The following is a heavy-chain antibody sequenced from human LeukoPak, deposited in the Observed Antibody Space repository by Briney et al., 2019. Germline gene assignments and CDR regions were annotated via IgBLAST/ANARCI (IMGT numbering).Heavy chain of an antibody. V-gene: IGHV1-8*01. D-gene: IGHD6-13*01. J-gene: IGHJ5*02. CDR1: GYTFTSYD. CDR2: MNPNSGNT. CDR3: ARVGIAAARRLGVNWFDP. Sequence: ASVKVSCKASGYTFTSYDINWVRQATGQRLEWMGWMNPNSGNTGYAQKFQGRVTMTRNTSISTAYMELSSLRSEDTAVYYCARVGIAAARRLGVNWFDPWGQGTLVTVSS.